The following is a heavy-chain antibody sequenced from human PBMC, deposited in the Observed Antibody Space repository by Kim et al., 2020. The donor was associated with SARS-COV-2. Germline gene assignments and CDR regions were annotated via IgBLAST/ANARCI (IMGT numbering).Heavy chain of an antibody. D-gene: IGHD3-22*01. J-gene: IGHJ4*02. V-gene: IGHV4-39*01. CDR1: GGSISSSSYY. Sequence: SETLSLTCTVSGGSISSSSYYWGRIRQPQGKGLEWIGSIDYSGTTYYNPSLTSRVTISVDTSKNQFPLKQSSVTAADPAVYYCARLRLLVDSSGYYFDYWGQGTLVTVSS. CDR3: ARLRLLVDSSGYYFDY. CDR2: IDYSGTT.